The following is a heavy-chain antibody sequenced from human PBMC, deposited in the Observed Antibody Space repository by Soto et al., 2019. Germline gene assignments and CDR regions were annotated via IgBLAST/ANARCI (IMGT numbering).Heavy chain of an antibody. CDR2: MNAKSGDT. V-gene: IGHV1-8*01. CDR3: ARGNPFNYAGFDV. Sequence: QAHLEQSGAEGKRPGASVKVSCKASGYTCSDFDINWLRQASGQGPAWMGWMNAKSGDTFFAQRFQGKFNMTWDTSLSTADMEVGSLTSDDTAIYYCARGNPFNYAGFDVWGQGTTVAVSS. CDR1: GYTCSDFD. D-gene: IGHD3-16*01. J-gene: IGHJ6*02.